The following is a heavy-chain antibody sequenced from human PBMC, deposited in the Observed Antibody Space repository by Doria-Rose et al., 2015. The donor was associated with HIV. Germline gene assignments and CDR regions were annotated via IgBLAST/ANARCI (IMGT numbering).Heavy chain of an antibody. D-gene: IGHD6-13*01. J-gene: IGHJ4*02. V-gene: IGHV2-26*01. Sequence: QITLKESGPVLVKPTETLTLTCTVSGVSLSSPGMGVSWIRQPPGKALEWLAIISLDDERSYKTSLKSRLTISRGTSKSQVVLTMTDMDPVDTATYYCARIKSSRWYHKYYFDFWGQGTLVIVSA. CDR1: GVSLSSPGMG. CDR3: ARIKSSRWYHKYYFDF. CDR2: ISLDDER.